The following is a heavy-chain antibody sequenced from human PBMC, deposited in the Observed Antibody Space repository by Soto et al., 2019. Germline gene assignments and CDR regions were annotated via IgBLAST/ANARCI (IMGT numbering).Heavy chain of an antibody. CDR3: ASCVEMATTPGPTPYYYYGMDV. V-gene: IGHV1-69*13. CDR2: IIPIFGTA. CDR1: GGTFSSYA. Sequence: SVKVSCKASGGTFSSYAISWVRQAPGQGLEWMGGIIPIFGTANYAQKFQGRVTITADESTSTAYMELSSLRSEDTAVYYCASCVEMATTPGPTPYYYYGMDVWGQGTTVTVSS. D-gene: IGHD5-12*01. J-gene: IGHJ6*02.